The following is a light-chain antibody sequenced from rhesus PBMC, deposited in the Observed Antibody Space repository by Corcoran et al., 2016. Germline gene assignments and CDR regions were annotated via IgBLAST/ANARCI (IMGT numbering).Light chain of an antibody. J-gene: IGKJ3*01. V-gene: IGKV1-74*01. CDR1: ENVNNY. CDR2: KAS. CDR3: QHGYGTPFT. Sequence: DIQMTQSPSSLSASVGDRVTITCRASENVNNYLNWYQQKPGKAPKLLIYKASTLQSGVPSRFSGRGSGTDYTFTISSLQPEDVATYYCQHGYGTPFTFGPGTKLDI.